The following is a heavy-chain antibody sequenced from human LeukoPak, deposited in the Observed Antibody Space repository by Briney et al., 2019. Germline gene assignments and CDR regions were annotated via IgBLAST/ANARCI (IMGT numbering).Heavy chain of an antibody. CDR2: INAGDGNT. J-gene: IGHJ4*02. CDR3: ARGYGGYDLDY. Sequence: ASVKVSCKAPGYTFTSYFMHWVRQAPGQRLEWMGWINAGDGNTKYSQKFQGRVTITRDTSASTAYMELSSLRSEHTAVYYCARGYGGYDLDYWGQGTLVTVSS. V-gene: IGHV1-3*01. CDR1: GYTFTSYF. D-gene: IGHD5-12*01.